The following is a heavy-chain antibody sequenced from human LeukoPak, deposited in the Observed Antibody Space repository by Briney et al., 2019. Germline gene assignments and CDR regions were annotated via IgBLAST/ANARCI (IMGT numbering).Heavy chain of an antibody. V-gene: IGHV3-20*04. Sequence: PGGSLRLSCAASGFTFDDYGMSWVRQAPGKGLEWVSGITWNGGSTGYVDSVKGRFTISRDNAKNSLYLQMNSLRAEDTAVYYCAELGITMIGGVWGKGTTVTISS. CDR2: ITWNGGST. CDR1: GFTFDDYG. J-gene: IGHJ6*04. D-gene: IGHD3-10*02. CDR3: AELGITMIGGV.